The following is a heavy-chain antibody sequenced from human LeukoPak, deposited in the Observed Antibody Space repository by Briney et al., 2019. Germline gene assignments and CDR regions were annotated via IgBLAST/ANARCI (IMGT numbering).Heavy chain of an antibody. V-gene: IGHV1-69*04. CDR2: IIPILGIA. D-gene: IGHD5-12*01. Sequence: ASVKVSCKASGGTFSSYAISWVRQAPGQGLEWMGRIIPILGIANYAQKFQGRVTITADKSTSTAYMELSSLRSEDTAVYYCARSYRDGYNPGMDYWGQGTLVTVSS. CDR1: GGTFSSYA. CDR3: ARSYRDGYNPGMDY. J-gene: IGHJ4*02.